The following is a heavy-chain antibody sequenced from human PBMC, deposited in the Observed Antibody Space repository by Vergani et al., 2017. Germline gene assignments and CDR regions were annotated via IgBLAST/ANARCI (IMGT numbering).Heavy chain of an antibody. CDR3: ARGTFLHAFDN. D-gene: IGHD1-26*01. CDR1: GDSMNNYY. J-gene: IGHJ3*02. V-gene: IGHV4-4*08. Sequence: QVHLQEAGPGLVKPAEALSLTCTVSGDSMNNYYWNWIRQTPGKGLEWIGYIYLGGTTTYNPSLESRVSLSADTSKNQFSLSLSSVTAADTAVYYCARGTFLHAFDNWGQGTVVTVSS. CDR2: IYLGGTT.